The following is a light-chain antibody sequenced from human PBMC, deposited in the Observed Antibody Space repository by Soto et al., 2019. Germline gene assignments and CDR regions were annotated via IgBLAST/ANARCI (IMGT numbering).Light chain of an antibody. V-gene: IGKV1-33*01. Sequence: DIQMTQSPSSLSASVGDRVSITCQASRHIIRFINWFQQKPGKAPRLLIYDGSILESGVPSRFNGSGSETHFTLSITSLQPEDTATYFCLHYHYRPYTFGQGT. CDR1: RHIIRF. J-gene: IGKJ2*01. CDR3: LHYHYRPYT. CDR2: DGS.